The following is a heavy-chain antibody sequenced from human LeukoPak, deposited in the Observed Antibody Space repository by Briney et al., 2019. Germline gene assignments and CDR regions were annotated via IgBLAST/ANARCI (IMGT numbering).Heavy chain of an antibody. CDR3: ARSAYGCNSDYFDY. V-gene: IGHV1-69*05. CDR1: GGTFSSYA. D-gene: IGHD4-23*01. Sequence: ASVKVSCKASGGTFSSYAISWVRQAPGQGLEWMGGIIPIFGTANYAQKFQGRVTITTDESTSTAYMELSSLRSEDTAVYYCARSAYGCNSDYFDYWGQGTLVTVSS. CDR2: IIPIFGTA. J-gene: IGHJ4*02.